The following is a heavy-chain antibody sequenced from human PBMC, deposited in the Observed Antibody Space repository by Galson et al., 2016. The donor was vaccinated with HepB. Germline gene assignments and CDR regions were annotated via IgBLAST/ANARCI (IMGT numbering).Heavy chain of an antibody. CDR3: ASNPGYFPGN. J-gene: IGHJ4*02. CDR2: ISSSGNTI. CDR1: GFTFSSYA. D-gene: IGHD3-9*01. Sequence: SLRLSCATSGFTFSSYAMNWVRQAPGKGLEWVSYISSSGNTIYYADSVKGRFTISRDNAKNSLYLQLNSLRAEDTAVYYCASNPGYFPGNGGQGTLVTVTA. V-gene: IGHV3-48*03.